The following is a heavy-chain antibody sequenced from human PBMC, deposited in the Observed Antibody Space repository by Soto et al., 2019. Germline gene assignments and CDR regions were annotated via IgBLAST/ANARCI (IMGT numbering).Heavy chain of an antibody. CDR3: ARYNYSNLRRHSDY. CDR2: IYYSGST. V-gene: IGHV4-31*03. CDR1: GGSISSGGYY. J-gene: IGHJ4*02. D-gene: IGHD4-4*01. Sequence: PSETLSLTCTVSGGSISSGGYYWSWIRQHPGKGLEWIGYIYYSGSTYYSPSLKSRVTISVDTSKNQFSLKLSSVTAADTAVYYCARYNYSNLRRHSDYWGQGPRVNVSS.